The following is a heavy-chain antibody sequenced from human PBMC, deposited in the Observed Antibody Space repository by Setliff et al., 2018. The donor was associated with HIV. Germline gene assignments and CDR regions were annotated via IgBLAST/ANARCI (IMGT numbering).Heavy chain of an antibody. Sequence: SETLSLTCTVSDDSISSNYWSWIRQSAGKGLEWVGRIYTGGRTNYSPSLKSRVTISVDTSKNQFSLKLSSVIAADTAVYYCARIFGDQGYYYGMDVWGQGTTVTVSS. CDR2: IYTGGRT. D-gene: IGHD3-3*01. V-gene: IGHV4-4*07. CDR3: ARIFGDQGYYYGMDV. J-gene: IGHJ6*02. CDR1: DDSISSNY.